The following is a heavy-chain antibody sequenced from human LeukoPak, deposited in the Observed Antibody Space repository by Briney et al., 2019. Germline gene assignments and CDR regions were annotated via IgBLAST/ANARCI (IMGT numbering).Heavy chain of an antibody. V-gene: IGHV3-9*03. D-gene: IGHD5-12*01. Sequence: GGSLRLSCAASGFTFDDYAMHWVRQAPGKGLEWVSGISWNSGSIGYADSVKGRFTISRDNAKNSLYLQMNSLRAEDMALYYCARDRGTIKAYYYYYMDVWGKGTTVTVSS. J-gene: IGHJ6*03. CDR1: GFTFDDYA. CDR2: ISWNSGSI. CDR3: ARDRGTIKAYYYYYMDV.